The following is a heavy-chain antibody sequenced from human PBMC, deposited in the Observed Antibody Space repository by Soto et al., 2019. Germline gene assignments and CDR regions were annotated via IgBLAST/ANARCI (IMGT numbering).Heavy chain of an antibody. CDR2: INAGNGNT. CDR3: ARVALGVPAAILGWFDP. D-gene: IGHD2-2*01. CDR1: GYTFTSYA. V-gene: IGHV1-3*01. Sequence: QVQLVQSGAEVKKPGASVKVSCKASGYTFTSYAMHWVRQAPGQRLEWMGWINAGNGNTKYSQKFQGRVTITRDTSASTAYMELSSLRSEDTAVYYCARVALGVPAAILGWFDPWGQGTLVTVSS. J-gene: IGHJ5*02.